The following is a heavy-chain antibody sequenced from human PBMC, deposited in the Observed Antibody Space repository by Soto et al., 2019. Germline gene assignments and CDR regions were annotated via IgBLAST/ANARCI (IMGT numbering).Heavy chain of an antibody. V-gene: IGHV3-30*18. D-gene: IGHD3-3*02. CDR2: MSYDGSNR. CDR3: AKDLLADTGMDV. J-gene: IGHJ6*02. Sequence: QMQLVESGGGVVQPGRSLRLSCAGSGFTFSSYGMHWVRQAPGKGLEWVAVMSYDGSNRYYADSVKGRFTISRDNSKNTLYLQMNSLRAEDTAVYYCAKDLLADTGMDVWGQGTTITVSS. CDR1: GFTFSSYG.